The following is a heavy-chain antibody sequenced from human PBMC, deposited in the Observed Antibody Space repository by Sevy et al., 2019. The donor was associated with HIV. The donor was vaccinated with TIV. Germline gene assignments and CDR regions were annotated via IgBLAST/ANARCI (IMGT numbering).Heavy chain of an antibody. J-gene: IGHJ4*02. CDR3: ARSISWYASFDY. V-gene: IGHV1-69*13. D-gene: IGHD6-13*01. CDR2: IIPMFGTA. CDR1: GRTLRYNA. Sequence: ASVKVSCKASGRTLRYNAISWVRQAPGQGLQWMGGIIPMFGTANYVQKFQGRVTITADESTNTAYMELSSLRSEDTAVYYCARSISWYASFDYWGQGSLVTVSS.